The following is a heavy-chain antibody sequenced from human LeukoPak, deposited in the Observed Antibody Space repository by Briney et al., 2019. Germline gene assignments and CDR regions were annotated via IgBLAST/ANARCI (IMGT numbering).Heavy chain of an antibody. Sequence: SSETLSLTCAVYGGSFSGYYWSWIRQPPGKGLEWIGEINHSGSTNYNPSLKSRVTISVDRSKNQFSLKLSSVTAADTAVYYCARAADYDSSGYPYYFDYWGQGTLVTVSS. V-gene: IGHV4-34*01. CDR2: INHSGST. CDR3: ARAADYDSSGYPYYFDY. D-gene: IGHD3-22*01. J-gene: IGHJ4*02. CDR1: GGSFSGYY.